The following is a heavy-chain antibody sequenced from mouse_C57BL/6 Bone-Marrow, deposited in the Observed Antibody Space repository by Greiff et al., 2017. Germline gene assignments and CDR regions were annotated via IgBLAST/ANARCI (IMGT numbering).Heavy chain of an antibody. J-gene: IGHJ3*01. D-gene: IGHD2-3*01. V-gene: IGHV1-64*01. Sequence: QVQLQQPGAELVKPGASVKLSCKASGYTFTSYWMHWVKQRPGQGLEWIGMIHPNSGSTNYNEKFKSKATLTVDKSSSTAYMQLSSLTSDDSAVYYCARGGLLRAAYWGQGTLVTVSA. CDR1: GYTFTSYW. CDR2: IHPNSGST. CDR3: ARGGLLRAAY.